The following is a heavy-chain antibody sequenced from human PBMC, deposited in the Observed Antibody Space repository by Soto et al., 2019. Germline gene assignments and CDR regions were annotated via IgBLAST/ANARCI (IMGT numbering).Heavy chain of an antibody. CDR3: ASPLAAAGAFDI. Sequence: ASVKVSCKASGYTFTSYAMHWVRQAPGQRLEWMGWINAGNGNTKYSQKFQGRVTITRDTSASTAYMELSSLRSEDTAVSYCASPLAAAGAFDIWGQGTMVTVSS. J-gene: IGHJ3*02. V-gene: IGHV1-3*01. CDR2: INAGNGNT. D-gene: IGHD6-13*01. CDR1: GYTFTSYA.